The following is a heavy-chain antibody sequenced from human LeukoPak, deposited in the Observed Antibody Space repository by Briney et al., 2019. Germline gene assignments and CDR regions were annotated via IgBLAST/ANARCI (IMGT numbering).Heavy chain of an antibody. Sequence: GGSLRLSCAASGFTFSSYWMSWVRQAPGKGLEWVANIKQDGSEKYYVDSVKGRFTISRDNAKNSLYLQMNSLRAEDTAVYYCARDPGILIDYYGSGSYPGYWGQGTLVTVSS. J-gene: IGHJ4*02. CDR1: GFTFSSYW. V-gene: IGHV3-7*01. CDR2: IKQDGSEK. CDR3: ARDPGILIDYYGSGSYPGY. D-gene: IGHD3-10*01.